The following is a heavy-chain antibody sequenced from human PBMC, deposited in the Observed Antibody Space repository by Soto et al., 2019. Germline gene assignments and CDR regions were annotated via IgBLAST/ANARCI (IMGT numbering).Heavy chain of an antibody. CDR2: IYYTGST. Sequence: QLQLQESGPGLVKPSETLSLTCTVSGGSISSSSYYWGWIRQPPGKGLEWIGSIYYTGSTYYNPSLKSRVPLTVDTPNNHFSLKLSSVTAADTAVYYCARHPVPYYGDNSVYYGYWGQGTLVTVSS. V-gene: IGHV4-39*01. CDR1: GGSISSSSYY. D-gene: IGHD3-22*01. CDR3: ARHPVPYYGDNSVYYGY. J-gene: IGHJ4*02.